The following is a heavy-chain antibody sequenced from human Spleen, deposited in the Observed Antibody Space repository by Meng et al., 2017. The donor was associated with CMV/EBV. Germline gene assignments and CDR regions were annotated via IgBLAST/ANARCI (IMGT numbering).Heavy chain of an antibody. J-gene: IGHJ4*02. Sequence: CKGIGYSFSRYYMHWVRQAPGQGLEWVGIINPTNGSPTYAQKFQGRVTMTRDTSTSTVYMELSSLISEDTAVYYCATGGNQSPAGYWGQGTLVTVSS. V-gene: IGHV1-46*01. CDR3: ATGGNQSPAGY. CDR2: INPTNGSP. D-gene: IGHD1-14*01. CDR1: GYSFSRYY.